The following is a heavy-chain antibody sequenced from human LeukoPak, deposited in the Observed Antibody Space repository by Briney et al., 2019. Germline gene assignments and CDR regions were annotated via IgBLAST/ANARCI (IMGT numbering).Heavy chain of an antibody. D-gene: IGHD3-22*01. V-gene: IGHV3-33*06. CDR2: IWYDGSNK. Sequence: GSLRLSCAASGFTISSYGMHWVRQAPGKGLEWVAVIWYDGSNKYYADSVKGRFTISRDNSKNTLYLQMNSLRAEDTAVYYCAKGEADDSSGAHAFDIWGQGTMVTVSS. J-gene: IGHJ3*02. CDR1: GFTISSYG. CDR3: AKGEADDSSGAHAFDI.